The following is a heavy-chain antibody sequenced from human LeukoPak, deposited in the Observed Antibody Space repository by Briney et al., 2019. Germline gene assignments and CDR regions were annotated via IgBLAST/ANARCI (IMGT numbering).Heavy chain of an antibody. CDR2: ISSSSSYI. J-gene: IGHJ4*02. CDR1: GFTFSSYS. D-gene: IGHD2-15*01. Sequence: GGSLRLSCAASGFTFSSYSMNWVRQAPGKGLEWVSSISSSSSYIYYADSVKGRFTISRDNAKNSLCLQMNSLRAEDTAVYYCARVPVVVAASYFDYWGQGTLVTVSS. CDR3: ARVPVVVAASYFDY. V-gene: IGHV3-21*01.